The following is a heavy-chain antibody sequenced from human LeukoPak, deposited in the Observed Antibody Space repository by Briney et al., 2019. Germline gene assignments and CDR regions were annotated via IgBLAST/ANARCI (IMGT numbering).Heavy chain of an antibody. J-gene: IGHJ4*02. CDR3: GRDKED. Sequence: GGSLRLSCAASGFTFSGYYMSWIRQAPGKGLEWVSYISSLSTSIYYTDSVKGRFTIPRDNAKNSLYLQMNNLRAEDTAVYYCGRDKEDWGQGTLVTVSS. CDR1: GFTFSGYY. CDR2: ISSLSTSI. V-gene: IGHV3-11*04.